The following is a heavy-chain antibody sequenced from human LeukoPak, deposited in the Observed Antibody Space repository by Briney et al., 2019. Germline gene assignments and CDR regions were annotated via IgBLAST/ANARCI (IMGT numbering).Heavy chain of an antibody. Sequence: SETLSLTCTVSGASISHYYWSWIRQTPAKGLEWMGHIHTSGGSTYYPSLKRRLTMSIDTSRNQLSLKLTSVTAADTAVYFCARLGSYHDFWGQGALVTVSS. CDR2: IHTSGGS. D-gene: IGHD1-26*01. V-gene: IGHV4-4*09. CDR3: ARLGSYHDF. CDR1: GASISHYY. J-gene: IGHJ4*02.